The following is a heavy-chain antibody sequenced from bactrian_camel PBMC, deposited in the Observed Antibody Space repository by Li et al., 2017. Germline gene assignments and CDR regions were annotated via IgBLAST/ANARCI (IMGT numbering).Heavy chain of an antibody. V-gene: IGHV3S53*01. D-gene: IGHD7*01. CDR1: ENTDSTYC. Sequence: SGGGSVQAGGSLRLSCAASENTDSTYCMAWFRQAPGKEREGVAEVDSDGSTTYSASVKGRFTISRDNEKTTLTLQMIGLKPEDTAMYFCAQGPPHPATCRQSSDVRYWGPRTQVTVS. CDR2: VDSDGST. CDR3: AQGPPHPATCRQSSDVRY. J-gene: IGHJ4*01.